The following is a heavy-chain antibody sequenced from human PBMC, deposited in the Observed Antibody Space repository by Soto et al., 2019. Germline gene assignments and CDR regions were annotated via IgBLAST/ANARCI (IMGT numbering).Heavy chain of an antibody. V-gene: IGHV3-30*18. J-gene: IGHJ6*02. CDR3: AKAGIVATLDV. D-gene: IGHD5-12*01. CDR2: ISYDGSNK. Sequence: GSLRLSCAASGFTFSRYGIHWVRQAPGKGLEWVAVISYDGSNKYYADSVKGRFTISRDNSKNTLYLQMNSLRAEDTAVYYCAKAGIVATLDVWGQGTTVTVSS. CDR1: GFTFSRYG.